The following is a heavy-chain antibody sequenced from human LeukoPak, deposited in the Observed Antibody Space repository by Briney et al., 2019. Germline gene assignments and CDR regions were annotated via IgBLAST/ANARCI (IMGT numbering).Heavy chain of an antibody. CDR1: GGSFSGYY. CDR2: INHSGST. Sequence: PSETLSLTCAVYGGSFSGYYWSWIRQPPGKGLEWIGEINHSGSTNYNPSLKSRVTISVDTSKNQFSLKLSSVTAADTAVYYCARGQGRRPMAPADYWGQGTLVTVSS. J-gene: IGHJ4*02. V-gene: IGHV4-34*01. CDR3: ARGQGRRPMAPADY. D-gene: IGHD3-10*01.